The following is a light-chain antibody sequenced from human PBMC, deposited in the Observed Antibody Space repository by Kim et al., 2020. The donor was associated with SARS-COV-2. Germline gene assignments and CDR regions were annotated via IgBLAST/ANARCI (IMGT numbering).Light chain of an antibody. V-gene: IGLV3-19*01. CDR2: GKN. Sequence: SSELTQDPAVSVALGQTVSITCQGDSLRRYYVSRYQRRPGQAPVLVIYGKNNRPSGIPDRFSGSSSGNTASLTITGAQAEDEADYYCQSRDSSGKVVFGGGTQLTVL. J-gene: IGLJ2*01. CDR3: QSRDSSGKVV. CDR1: SLRRYY.